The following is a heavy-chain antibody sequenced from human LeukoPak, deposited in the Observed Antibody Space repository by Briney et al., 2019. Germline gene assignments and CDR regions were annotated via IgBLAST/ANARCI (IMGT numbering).Heavy chain of an antibody. D-gene: IGHD3-10*01. CDR3: ARAAKGSWSHYYGMGV. Sequence: SETLSLTCTVSGGSISSSSYYWGWIRQPPGKGLEWIGSIYYSGSTYYNPSLKSRVTISVDTSKNQFSLKLSSVTAADTAVYYCARAAKGSWSHYYGMGVWGQGTTVTVSS. CDR2: IYYSGST. CDR1: GGSISSSSYY. J-gene: IGHJ6*02. V-gene: IGHV4-39*07.